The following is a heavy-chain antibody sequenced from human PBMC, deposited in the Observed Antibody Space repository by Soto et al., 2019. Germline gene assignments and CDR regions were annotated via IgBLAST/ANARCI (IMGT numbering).Heavy chain of an antibody. J-gene: IGHJ4*02. CDR2: INPNSGGT. Sequence: QVQLVQSGAEVKKPGASVKVSCKASGYTFTGYYIHWVRQAPGQGLEWMGWINPNSGGTDYAQKFQCRVTMTRDTSITSAYMELTGLRTDDSAVFYCARANSGDDDEFDFWGQGTLVTVSP. V-gene: IGHV1-2*02. CDR3: ARANSGDDDEFDF. CDR1: GYTFTGYY. D-gene: IGHD5-12*01.